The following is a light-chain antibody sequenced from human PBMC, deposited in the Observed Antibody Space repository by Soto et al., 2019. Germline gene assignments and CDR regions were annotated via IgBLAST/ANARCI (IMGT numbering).Light chain of an antibody. CDR3: QKYENLPV. CDR2: AAS. V-gene: IGKV1-27*01. Sequence: DIQMTQSPSSLSASVGDRVTITCRASQGISNYLAWYQQKPGKVPKLLIYAASTLQSGVPSRFSGSGFWTNFTFPINRLQPEDFATYYCQKYENLPVFGQGTRLEIK. J-gene: IGKJ5*01. CDR1: QGISNY.